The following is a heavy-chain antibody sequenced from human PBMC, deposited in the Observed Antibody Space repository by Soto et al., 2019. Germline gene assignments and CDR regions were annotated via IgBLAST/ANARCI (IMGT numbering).Heavy chain of an antibody. CDR1: GFTFSSYW. V-gene: IGHV3-7*03. CDR2: IKQDGSEK. CDR3: ARDRGSGWPYFDY. J-gene: IGHJ4*02. Sequence: GGSLRLSCAASGFTFSSYWMSWVRQAPGKGLEWVANIKQDGSEKYYVDSVKGRFTISRDNAKNSLYLQMNSLRAEDTAVYYCARDRGSGWPYFDYWGQGTLVTVSS. D-gene: IGHD6-19*01.